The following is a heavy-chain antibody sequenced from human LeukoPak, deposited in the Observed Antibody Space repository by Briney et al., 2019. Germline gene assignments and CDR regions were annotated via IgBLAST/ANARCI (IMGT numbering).Heavy chain of an antibody. CDR2: IYESGTT. J-gene: IGHJ4*02. D-gene: IGHD2-15*01. CDR1: GESLNSYY. V-gene: IGHV4-34*01. Sequence: SETMSLTCAVYGESLNSYYWSWVRQPPGEGLEWIGEIYESGTTKYNPSLKSRVAISMVPSKQQFSLRLSSVTAADTAAYYCARGAWATRLASWGRGTPVSVSS. CDR3: ARGAWATRLAS.